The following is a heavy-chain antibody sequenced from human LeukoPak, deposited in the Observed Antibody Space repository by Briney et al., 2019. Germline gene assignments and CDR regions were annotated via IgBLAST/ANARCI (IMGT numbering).Heavy chain of an antibody. CDR2: IYASGKT. J-gene: IGHJ5*02. D-gene: IGHD3-22*01. CDR1: GGSISSHY. Sequence: PSETLSLTCTVSGGSISSHYWSWIRQPAGEALEWIGRIYASGKTNYNSSLKSRVTISVDTSKNQFSLKLTSVTAADTAVYYCARGIDSSGYQYKGFDPWGQGTLVTVSS. V-gene: IGHV4-4*07. CDR3: ARGIDSSGYQYKGFDP.